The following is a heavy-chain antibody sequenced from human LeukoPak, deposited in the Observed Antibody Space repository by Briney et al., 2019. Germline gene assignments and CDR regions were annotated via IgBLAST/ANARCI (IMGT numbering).Heavy chain of an antibody. D-gene: IGHD3-9*01. Sequence: PSETLSLTCTVSGGSISNYYWSWLRQPPGKGLEWIGYIYYSGSTNYNPSLKSRVTISVDTSKNQFSLKLNSVTAADTAVYYCARGGPPNYDTIWGQGTMVTVSS. J-gene: IGHJ3*02. CDR1: GGSISNYY. CDR2: IYYSGST. V-gene: IGHV4-59*01. CDR3: ARGGPPNYDTI.